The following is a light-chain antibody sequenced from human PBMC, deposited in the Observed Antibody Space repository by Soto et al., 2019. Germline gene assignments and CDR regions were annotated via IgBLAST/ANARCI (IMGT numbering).Light chain of an antibody. CDR2: GNN. CDR1: SSNIGSEA. Sequence: QSVLTQPPSASGTPGQRVTISCSGSSSNIGSEAVNWYQQLPGTAPKLLIYGNNHRPSGVPDRFSGSKSGTSASLAISGLQSEDEADYYCAAWDDSLNGPVFGGGTKLTVL. CDR3: AAWDDSLNGPV. V-gene: IGLV1-44*01. J-gene: IGLJ3*02.